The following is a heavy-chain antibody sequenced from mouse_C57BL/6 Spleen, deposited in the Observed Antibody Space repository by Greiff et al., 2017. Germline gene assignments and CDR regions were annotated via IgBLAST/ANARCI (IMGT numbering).Heavy chain of an antibody. D-gene: IGHD1-1*01. J-gene: IGHJ1*03. V-gene: IGHV5-15*01. CDR1: GFTFSDYG. CDR2: ISTLAYSI. CDR3: ARHYYYGREDWYFDV. Sequence: EVKLVESGGGLVQPGGSLKLSCAASGFTFSDYGMAWVRQAPRKGPEWVAFISTLAYSIYYADTVTGRFTISRENAKTTLYLEMSSLRSEDTAMYYCARHYYYGREDWYFDVWGTGTTVTVSS.